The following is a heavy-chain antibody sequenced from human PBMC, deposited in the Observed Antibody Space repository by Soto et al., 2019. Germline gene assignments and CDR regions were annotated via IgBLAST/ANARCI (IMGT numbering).Heavy chain of an antibody. Sequence: SETLSLTCTVSGGSISSGGYYWSWIRQHPGKGLEWIGYIYYSGSTYYNPSLKSRLIISADTSKNQFSLKLSSVTAADTAVYYCARVLSGGSYNCDYWGQGTLVTVSS. CDR2: IYYSGST. V-gene: IGHV4-31*03. J-gene: IGHJ4*02. CDR1: GGSISSGGYY. CDR3: ARVLSGGSYNCDY. D-gene: IGHD3-10*01.